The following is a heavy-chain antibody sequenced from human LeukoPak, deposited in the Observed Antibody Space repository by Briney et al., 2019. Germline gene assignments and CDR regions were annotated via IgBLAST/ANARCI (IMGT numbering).Heavy chain of an antibody. D-gene: IGHD6-13*01. CDR2: INHSGST. CDR1: GGSLSGYY. Sequence: PSETLSLTCAVYGGSLSGYYWSWIRQPPGKGLEWIGEINHSGSTNYNPSLKSRVTISVDTSKNQFSLKLSSVTAADTAVYYCASGQQLVRLDCWGQGTLVTVSS. J-gene: IGHJ4*02. CDR3: ASGQQLVRLDC. V-gene: IGHV4-34*01.